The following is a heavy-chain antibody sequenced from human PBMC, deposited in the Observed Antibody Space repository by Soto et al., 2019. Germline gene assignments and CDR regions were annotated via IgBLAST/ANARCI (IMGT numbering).Heavy chain of an antibody. CDR1: GFTFSDYY. V-gene: IGHV3-11*01. CDR2: ISSSGSTI. Sequence: GESLKISCAASGFTFSDYYMSWIRQAPGKGLEWVSYISSSGSTIYYADSVKGRFTISRDNAKNSLYLQMNSLRAEDTAVYYCARGVPTQLAEEPYYYYYMDVWGKGTTVTVSS. CDR3: ARGVPTQLAEEPYYYYYMDV. J-gene: IGHJ6*03. D-gene: IGHD6-6*01.